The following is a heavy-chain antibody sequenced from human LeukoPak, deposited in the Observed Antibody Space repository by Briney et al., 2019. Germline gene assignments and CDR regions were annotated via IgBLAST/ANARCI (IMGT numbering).Heavy chain of an antibody. CDR3: TPSITGTTFKFDY. D-gene: IGHD1-7*01. CDR2: IRSKVSGGTT. CDR1: GFTFGDYA. J-gene: IGHJ4*02. Sequence: GGSLRLSCTVSGFTFGDYAMSGVRQAPGKGLEWVGFIRSKVSGGTTEYAASVKDRFTISRDDSKSIAYLQMNSLETEDTAVYYCTPSITGTTFKFDYWGQGTLVTVSS. V-gene: IGHV3-49*04.